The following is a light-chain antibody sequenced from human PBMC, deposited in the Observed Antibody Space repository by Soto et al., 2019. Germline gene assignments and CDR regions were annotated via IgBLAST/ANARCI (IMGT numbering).Light chain of an antibody. V-gene: IGLV3-21*02. Sequence: SYDLTQPPSESVAPGQTARITYGGNNIGRKTVRWYQQKPGQAPVLVVYDDSDRPSGIPERFSGSNSGNTATLTISRVEAGDEADYYCQVWDSSSDHWVFGGGTKVTVL. CDR1: NIGRKT. CDR3: QVWDSSSDHWV. CDR2: DDS. J-gene: IGLJ3*02.